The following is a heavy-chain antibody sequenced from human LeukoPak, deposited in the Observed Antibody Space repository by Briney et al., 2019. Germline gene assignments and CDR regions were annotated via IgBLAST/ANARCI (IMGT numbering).Heavy chain of an antibody. CDR1: GFTFNSYD. CDR2: IGTAADT. Sequence: GGSLRLSCAASGFTFNSYDMHWVRQATGKGLEWVSPIGTAADTYSPGSVKGRFTISRGHAKNSLYLLMSSLRAEDTAVYYCARQKTPHGNFDYWGQGTLVTVSS. J-gene: IGHJ4*02. V-gene: IGHV3-13*01. D-gene: IGHD1-26*01. CDR3: ARQKTPHGNFDY.